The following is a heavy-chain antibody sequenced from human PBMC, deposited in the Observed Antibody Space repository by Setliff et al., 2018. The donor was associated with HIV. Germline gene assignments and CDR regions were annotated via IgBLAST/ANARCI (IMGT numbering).Heavy chain of an antibody. CDR2: VYGSGTT. D-gene: IGHD3-10*01. V-gene: IGHV4-38-2*02. J-gene: IGHJ4*02. CDR3: VRDRAMRFSQSPSSYYFDF. CDR1: AYSINSDYY. Sequence: SETLSLTCTVSAYSINSDYYWAWIRQPPGRGLESPGSGLEWIGRVYGSGTTHYNPSLRSRVSMSVDTSKNRFSLKLNSVSATDTAVYYCVRDRAMRFSQSPSSYYFDFWGPGAQVTVSS.